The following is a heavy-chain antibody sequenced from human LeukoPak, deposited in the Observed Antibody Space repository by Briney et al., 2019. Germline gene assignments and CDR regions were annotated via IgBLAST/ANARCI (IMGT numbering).Heavy chain of an antibody. J-gene: IGHJ4*02. CDR1: GFTFSTYA. Sequence: GGSLRLSCAASGFTFSTYAMSWVRQAPGKGLEWVSGISGSGGSTYYADSVKGRFTISRDNSKNTLYLQMNSLRAEDTAVHYCAKALNYYDSSGYYPRYYFDYWGQGTLVTVSS. CDR2: ISGSGGST. D-gene: IGHD3-22*01. V-gene: IGHV3-23*01. CDR3: AKALNYYDSSGYYPRYYFDY.